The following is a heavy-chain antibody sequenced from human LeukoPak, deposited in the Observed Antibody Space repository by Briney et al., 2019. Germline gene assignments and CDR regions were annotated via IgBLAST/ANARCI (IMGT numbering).Heavy chain of an antibody. CDR3: ARDYMVRGVMPLFDP. CDR1: GFTFSSYW. D-gene: IGHD3-10*01. Sequence: GGSLRLSCAASGFTFSSYWMSWVRQAPGKGLEWVANIKQDGSEKYYVDSVKGRFIISSDNAKNSLYLQMNSLRAEDTAVYYCARDYMVRGVMPLFDPWGQGTLVTVSS. CDR2: IKQDGSEK. V-gene: IGHV3-7*01. J-gene: IGHJ5*02.